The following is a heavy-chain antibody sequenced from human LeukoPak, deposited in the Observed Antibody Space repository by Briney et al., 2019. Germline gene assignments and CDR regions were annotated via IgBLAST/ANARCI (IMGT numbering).Heavy chain of an antibody. CDR1: GGSTSSSGYY. Sequence: SETLSLTCTVSGGSTSSSGYYWGWIRQPPGKGLEWIGIIYYSGTTYYNPSLKSRVTISIDTSKNQFSLKLSSVTAADTAVYYCARVSINYDILTGYSYYFDYWGQGTLVTVSS. D-gene: IGHD3-9*01. CDR2: IYYSGTT. J-gene: IGHJ4*02. CDR3: ARVSINYDILTGYSYYFDY. V-gene: IGHV4-39*07.